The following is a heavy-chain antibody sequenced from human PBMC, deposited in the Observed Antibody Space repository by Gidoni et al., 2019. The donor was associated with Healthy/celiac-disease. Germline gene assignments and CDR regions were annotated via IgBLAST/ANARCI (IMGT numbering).Heavy chain of an antibody. J-gene: IGHJ5*02. V-gene: IGHV3-23*01. CDR1: GFTFRSYA. CDR2: ISGSGGST. CDR3: AKMYSREIGWFDP. Sequence: EVQLLESGGGLVQPGGSLRLSCSASGFTFRSYAMSWVRQAPGKGLEWVSAISGSGGSTYYADSVKGRFTISRDNSKNTLYLQMNSLRAEDTAVYYCAKMYSREIGWFDPWGQGTLVTVSS. D-gene: IGHD6-13*01.